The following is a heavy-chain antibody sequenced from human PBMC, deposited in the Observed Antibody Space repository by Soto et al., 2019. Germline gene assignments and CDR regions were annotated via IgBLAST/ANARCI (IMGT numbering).Heavy chain of an antibody. Sequence: PSEALSLSCTVSGGSITNNYWSWIRQSPGKGLEWIGCSYYSGSTSYNPSLGSRVTISIDTSKTQFSLRLRSVTAADTAVYYCARRQNWNNLFDTWGQGTLVTVSS. D-gene: IGHD1-1*01. V-gene: IGHV4-59*08. CDR2: SYYSGST. J-gene: IGHJ5*02. CDR1: GGSITNNY. CDR3: ARRQNWNNLFDT.